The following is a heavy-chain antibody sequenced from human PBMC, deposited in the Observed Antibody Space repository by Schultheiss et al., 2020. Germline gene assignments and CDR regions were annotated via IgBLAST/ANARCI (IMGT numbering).Heavy chain of an antibody. CDR1: GFIFSSYS. CDR2: ISSSSGTI. J-gene: IGHJ5*02. CDR3: ARDGAYGIVGVTGWFDP. V-gene: IGHV3-48*04. D-gene: IGHD1-26*01. Sequence: GGSLRLSCAASGFIFSSYSMTWVRQAPGKGLEWVSYISSSSGTIYYADSVKGRFTISRDNAKNSLYLQMNSLRAEDTAVYYCARDGAYGIVGVTGWFDPWGQGTLVTVSS.